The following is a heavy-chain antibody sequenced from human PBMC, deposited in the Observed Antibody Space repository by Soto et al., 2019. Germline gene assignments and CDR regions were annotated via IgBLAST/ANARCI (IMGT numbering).Heavy chain of an antibody. CDR3: AKTIVPAGIDAFDV. CDR1: GFTLSSYA. CDR2: ISASGSDT. Sequence: EVHLLESGGDLIQAGGSLRLSCAASGFTLSSYALTWVRQGPGKGLEWVSVISASGSDTFFRDSVKGRFTISRDTSKNTLYLRMNSLRVEDTAVYYCAKTIVPAGIDAFDVWGRGTMVTVSS. D-gene: IGHD2-2*02. V-gene: IGHV3-23*01. J-gene: IGHJ3*01.